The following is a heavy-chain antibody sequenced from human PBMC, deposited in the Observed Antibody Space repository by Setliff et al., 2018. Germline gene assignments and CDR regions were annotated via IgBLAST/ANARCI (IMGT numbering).Heavy chain of an antibody. D-gene: IGHD3-16*01. CDR1: GDSIMSPTYT. CDR2: ISRSGST. Sequence: SETLSLTCTVSGDSIMSPTYTWTWVRQLPGKGLEWIGYISRSGSTSYNSSLKRQITISLDTSKNQFSLKMNSVTAADTAVYYCASWGSAIGLDLWGQGTVVTVSS. CDR3: ASWGSAIGLDL. J-gene: IGHJ3*01. V-gene: IGHV4-31*01.